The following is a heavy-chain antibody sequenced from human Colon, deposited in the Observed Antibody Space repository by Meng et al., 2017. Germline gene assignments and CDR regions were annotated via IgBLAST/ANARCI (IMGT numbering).Heavy chain of an antibody. J-gene: IGHJ4*02. D-gene: IGHD4-23*01. CDR2: IDHRGDP. Sequence: QVQLLGPGPGLVKPLGTLSLTCAVLGGSITNNSYWSWVRQSPEKGLEWIGQIDHRGDPYYNPSLKSRVTMSVDRSKSQVSLQLTSVTAADTAVYYCARHGGYYQDYWGQGTLVTVSS. CDR1: GGSITNNSY. CDR3: ARHGGYYQDY. V-gene: IGHV4-4*02.